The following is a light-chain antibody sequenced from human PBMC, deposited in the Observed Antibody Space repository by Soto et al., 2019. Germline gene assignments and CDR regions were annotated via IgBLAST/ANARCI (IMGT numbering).Light chain of an antibody. V-gene: IGKV3-15*01. CDR3: QQYNNWTWT. J-gene: IGKJ1*01. CDR2: GAS. Sequence: EIVMTQSPATLSVSPGERATLSCRASQSVSSNLAWYQQKPGQAPRLLIYGASTRPNGIPARFSGSGSGTEFTLTISNLQSEDFAVYYCQQYNNWTWTFGQGTKVEIK. CDR1: QSVSSN.